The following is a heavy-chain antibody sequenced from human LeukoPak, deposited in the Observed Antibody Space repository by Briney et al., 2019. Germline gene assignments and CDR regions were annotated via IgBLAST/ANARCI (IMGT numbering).Heavy chain of an antibody. CDR2: ISSSSSYI. Sequence: PGGSLRLSCAASGFTFSSYSMNWVRQAPGKGLEWVSSISSSSSYIYYADSVKGRFTISRDNAKNSLYLQMNSPRAEDTAVYYCARDSGRDGYNSYWGQGTLVTVSS. CDR1: GFTFSSYS. CDR3: ARDSGRDGYNSY. D-gene: IGHD5-24*01. J-gene: IGHJ4*02. V-gene: IGHV3-21*01.